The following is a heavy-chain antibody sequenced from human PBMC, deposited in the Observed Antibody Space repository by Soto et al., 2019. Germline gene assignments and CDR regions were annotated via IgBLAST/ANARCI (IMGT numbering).Heavy chain of an antibody. V-gene: IGHV3-64*01. CDR1: GFTFSSYA. CDR2: ISSNGGST. D-gene: IGHD6-19*01. J-gene: IGHJ4*02. CDR3: ARDSEQWLGYYFDY. Sequence: GGSLRLSCAASGFTFSSYAMHWVRQAPGKGLEYVSAISSNGGSTYYANSVKGRFTISRDNSKNTLYLQMGSLRAEDMAVYYCARDSEQWLGYYFDYWGQGTLVTVSS.